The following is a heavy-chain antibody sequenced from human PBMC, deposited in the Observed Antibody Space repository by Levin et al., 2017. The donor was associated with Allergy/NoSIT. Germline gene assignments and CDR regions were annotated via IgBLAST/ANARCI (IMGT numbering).Heavy chain of an antibody. Sequence: SETLSLTCTVSGGSISGGGYHWTWIRQHPEKGLEWIGYIYYSGSTFYNPSLKSRLMISVDTSKNQFSLYVSSVTAADTAVYYCVREDGSTFDFWGQGALVTVAS. J-gene: IGHJ4*02. D-gene: IGHD2-2*03. CDR3: VREDGSTFDF. CDR1: GGSISGGGYH. V-gene: IGHV4-31*03. CDR2: IYYSGST.